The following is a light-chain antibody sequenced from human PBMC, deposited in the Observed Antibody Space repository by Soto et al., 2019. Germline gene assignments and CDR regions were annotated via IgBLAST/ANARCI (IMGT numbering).Light chain of an antibody. J-gene: IGLJ3*02. CDR2: TNN. V-gene: IGLV1-44*01. Sequence: QSVLTQPPSAIGTPGQTGTISCSGGSSNIGSNTVNWYQQVPGSAPKLLIFTNNLRPSGVPARFSGSKSGTSAYLAISGLQSEDEADYYCATWDDSLNGVFGGGTKFAVL. CDR1: SSNIGSNT. CDR3: ATWDDSLNGV.